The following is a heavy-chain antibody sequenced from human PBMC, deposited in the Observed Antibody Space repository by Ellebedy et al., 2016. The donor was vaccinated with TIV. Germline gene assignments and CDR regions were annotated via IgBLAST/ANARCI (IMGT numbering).Heavy chain of an antibody. V-gene: IGHV5-51*01. Sequence: GGSLRLSXKGSAYSFTSYWIGWVRQMPGKGLEWMGIIYPGDSDTRYSPSFQGQVTISADKSSSTAYLQLSSLKASDTAMYYCARHQGYCNGGSCYRGMGMDVWGQGTTVTVSS. D-gene: IGHD2-15*01. CDR1: AYSFTSYW. J-gene: IGHJ6*02. CDR3: ARHQGYCNGGSCYRGMGMDV. CDR2: IYPGDSDT.